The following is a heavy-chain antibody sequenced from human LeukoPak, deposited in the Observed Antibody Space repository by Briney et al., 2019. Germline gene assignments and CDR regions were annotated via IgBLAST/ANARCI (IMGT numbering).Heavy chain of an antibody. CDR3: ARVTDSSGWYRGDAFDI. CDR1: GGSISSSSYY. V-gene: IGHV4-39*07. J-gene: IGHJ3*02. D-gene: IGHD6-19*01. Sequence: PSETLSLTCTVSGGSISSSSYYWGWIRQPPGKGLEWIGSIYYSGSTYYNPSLKSRVTISVDTSKNQFSLKLSSVTAADTAVYYCARVTDSSGWYRGDAFDIWGQGTMVTVSS. CDR2: IYYSGST.